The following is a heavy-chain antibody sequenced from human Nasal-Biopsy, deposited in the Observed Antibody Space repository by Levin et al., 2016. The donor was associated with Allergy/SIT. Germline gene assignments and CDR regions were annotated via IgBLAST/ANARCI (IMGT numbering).Heavy chain of an antibody. J-gene: IGHJ4*02. CDR3: ASWGTDNI. V-gene: IGHV3-7*03. CDR2: INPDGSER. Sequence: GESLKISCEGSGSTFSNYWMNWVRQAPGKGLEWVANINPDGSERRHVDSVKGRFTISRDNAKNSLYLQMNSLRDDDTAVYYCASWGTDNIWGQGTLVTVSS. D-gene: IGHD3-16*01. CDR1: GSTFSNYW.